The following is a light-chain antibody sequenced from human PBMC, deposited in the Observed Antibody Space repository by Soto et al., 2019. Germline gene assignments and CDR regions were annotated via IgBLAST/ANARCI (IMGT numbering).Light chain of an antibody. J-gene: IGLJ2*01. CDR1: STDVGGYNA. V-gene: IGLV2-14*01. CDR2: EVT. Sequence: QSVLSQPASVSGSPGQTITISCTGTSTDVGGYNAVSWYQHHPGKAPKLIIYEVTHRPSGVSDRFSASKSGNTASLTISGLQAEDEADYYCNSYTSSIRIFGGGTKVTVL. CDR3: NSYTSSIRI.